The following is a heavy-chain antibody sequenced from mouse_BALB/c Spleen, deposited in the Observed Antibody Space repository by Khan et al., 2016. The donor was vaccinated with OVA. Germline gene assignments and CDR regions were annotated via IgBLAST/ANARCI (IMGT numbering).Heavy chain of an antibody. CDR1: GYTFSSYW. CDR2: IFPGSVST. V-gene: IGHV1-9*01. D-gene: IGHD2-2*01. J-gene: IGHJ3*01. CDR3: ARGGYGGLAY. Sequence: QVQLKESGGDLMKPGASVKISCKATGYTFSSYWIEWVKQRPGHGLEWIGQIFPGSVSTTYNEKFKGKATFTADRSSNTAYMQLSSLTSEDSAVYYGARGGYGGLAYWGQGTLVTVSA.